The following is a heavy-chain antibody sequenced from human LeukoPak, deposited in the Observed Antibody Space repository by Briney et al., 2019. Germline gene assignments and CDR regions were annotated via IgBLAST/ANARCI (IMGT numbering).Heavy chain of an antibody. D-gene: IGHD3-3*01. CDR1: GYTFTSYG. CDR2: ISAYNGNT. J-gene: IGHJ4*02. Sequence: ASVKVSCKASGYTFTSYGISWVRQAPGQGLEWMGWISAYNGNTNYAQKLQGRVTMSTDTSTSTAYMELRRLRSDDTAVYYCARSAHQWLLYYWGQGTLVTVSS. CDR3: ARSAHQWLLYY. V-gene: IGHV1-18*01.